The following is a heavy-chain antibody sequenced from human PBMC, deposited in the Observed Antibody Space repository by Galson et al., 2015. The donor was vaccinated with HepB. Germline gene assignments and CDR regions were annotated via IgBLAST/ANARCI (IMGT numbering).Heavy chain of an antibody. CDR3: ATAVITMVRGVIGAHYYDYGMDV. V-gene: IGHV1-24*01. J-gene: IGHJ6*02. D-gene: IGHD3-10*01. CDR2: FDPEDGET. Sequence: SVKVSCKVSGYTLTELSMHWVRQAPGKGPEWMGGFDPEDGETIYAQKFQGRVTMTEDTSTDTAYMELSSLRSEDTAVYYCATAVITMVRGVIGAHYYDYGMDVWGQGTTVTVSS. CDR1: GYTLTELS.